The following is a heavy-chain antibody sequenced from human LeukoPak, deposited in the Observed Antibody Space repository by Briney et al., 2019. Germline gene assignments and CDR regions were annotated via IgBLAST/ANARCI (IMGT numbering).Heavy chain of an antibody. V-gene: IGHV4-61*02. CDR1: GGSISSGSYY. CDR3: ARGFRGLGSTSCYPTKCDAFDI. Sequence: SETLSLTCTVSGGSISSGSYYWSWIRQPAGKGLEWIGRIYTSGSTNYNPSLKSRVTISVDTSKNQFSLKLSSVTAADTAVYYCARGFRGLGSTSCYPTKCDAFDIWGQGTMVTVSS. CDR2: IYTSGST. J-gene: IGHJ3*02. D-gene: IGHD2-2*01.